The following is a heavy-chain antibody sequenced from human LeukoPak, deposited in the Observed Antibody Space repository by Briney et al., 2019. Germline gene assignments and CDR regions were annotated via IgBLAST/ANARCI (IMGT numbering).Heavy chain of an antibody. CDR1: GYTFTSYD. Sequence: ASVKVSCKASGYTFTSYDINWVRQATGQGLEWMGWMNPNSGNTGYAQKFQGRVTMTRNTSVSTACMELSSLRSEDTAVYYCARGVSLAAAGTDYWGQGTLVTVSS. CDR2: MNPNSGNT. CDR3: ARGVSLAAAGTDY. J-gene: IGHJ4*02. V-gene: IGHV1-8*01. D-gene: IGHD6-13*01.